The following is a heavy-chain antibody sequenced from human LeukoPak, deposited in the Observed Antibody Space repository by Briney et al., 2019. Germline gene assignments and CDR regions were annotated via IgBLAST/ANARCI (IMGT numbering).Heavy chain of an antibody. J-gene: IGHJ5*02. D-gene: IGHD3-10*01. CDR3: ARGIMGLWFGELLRNLNAYWFDP. CDR1: GYTFTSYD. Sequence: GASVKVSCKASGYTFTSYDINWVRQATGQGLEWMGWMNPNSGNTGYAQKFQGRVTMTRNTSISTAYMELSSLRSEDTAVYYCARGIMGLWFGELLRNLNAYWFDPWGQGTLVTVSS. CDR2: MNPNSGNT. V-gene: IGHV1-8*01.